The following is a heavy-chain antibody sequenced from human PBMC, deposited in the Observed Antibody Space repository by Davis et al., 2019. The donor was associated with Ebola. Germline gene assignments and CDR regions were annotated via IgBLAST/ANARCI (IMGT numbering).Heavy chain of an antibody. CDR1: GFTFSNYA. V-gene: IGHV3-23*01. J-gene: IGHJ4*02. CDR3: AKGSGSGSYPGRTVDH. Sequence: GESLKISCAASGFTFSNYAMSWVRQAPGKGLEWVSGISGSGATTYYADSVKGRFTISRDNSKNTLYLQMNSLRVDDTAVYYCAKGSGSGSYPGRTVDHWGQGTLVTVSS. CDR2: ISGSGATT. D-gene: IGHD3-10*01.